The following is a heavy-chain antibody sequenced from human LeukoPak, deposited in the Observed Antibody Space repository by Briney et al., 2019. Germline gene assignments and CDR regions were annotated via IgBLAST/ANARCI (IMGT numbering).Heavy chain of an antibody. CDR1: GFTFDDYA. CDR3: AKDFAVLAAAGTGPYDY. V-gene: IGHV3-43*02. CDR2: ISGDGGST. Sequence: PGGSLRLSCAAPGFTFDDYAMHWVRQAPGKGLEWVSLISGDGGSTYYADSVKGRFTISGDNSKNSLYLQMNSLRTEDTALYYCAKDFAVLAAAGTGPYDYWGQGTLVTVSS. J-gene: IGHJ4*02. D-gene: IGHD6-13*01.